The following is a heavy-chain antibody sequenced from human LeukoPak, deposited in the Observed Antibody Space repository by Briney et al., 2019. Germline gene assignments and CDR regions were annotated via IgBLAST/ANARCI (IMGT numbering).Heavy chain of an antibody. CDR3: ARGSDYYDSSGYYYGFNRFDP. CDR1: GGSISSYY. CDR2: IYTSGST. D-gene: IGHD3-22*01. V-gene: IGHV4-4*07. Sequence: SETLSLTCTVSGGSISSYYWSWIRQPAGKGLEWIGRIYTSGSTNYNPSLKSRVTMSVDTSKNQFSLKLSSVTAADTAVYYCARGSDYYDSSGYYYGFNRFDPWGQGTLVTVSS. J-gene: IGHJ5*02.